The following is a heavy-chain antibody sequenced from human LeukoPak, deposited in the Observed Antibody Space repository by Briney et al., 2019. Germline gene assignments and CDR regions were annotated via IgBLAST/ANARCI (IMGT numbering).Heavy chain of an antibody. J-gene: IGHJ4*02. CDR2: IYPGDSDT. CDR1: GYSFSSYW. V-gene: IGHV5-51*01. CDR3: ARLGTMSGSDY. D-gene: IGHD3-10*02. Sequence: GESLKISCKTSGYSFSSYWICWVRQMPGKGLEWMGIIYPGDSDTSYSPSFQGQVTISADKSISTAYLQWSSLKASDTAMYYCARLGTMSGSDYWGQGTLVTVSS.